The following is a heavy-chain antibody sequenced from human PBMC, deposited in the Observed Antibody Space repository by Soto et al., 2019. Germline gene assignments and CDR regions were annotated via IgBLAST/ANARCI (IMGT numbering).Heavy chain of an antibody. CDR2: IIPIFGTA. V-gene: IGHV1-69*12. CDR3: ASTITMVRGVIGNWFDP. J-gene: IGHJ5*02. Sequence: QVQLVQSGAEVKKPGSSVKVSCKASGGTFSSYAISWVRQAPGQGLEWMGGIIPIFGTANYAQKFQGRVTITADEYTSTADMELSSLRSEDTAVYYCASTITMVRGVIGNWFDPWGQGTLVTVSS. CDR1: GGTFSSYA. D-gene: IGHD3-10*01.